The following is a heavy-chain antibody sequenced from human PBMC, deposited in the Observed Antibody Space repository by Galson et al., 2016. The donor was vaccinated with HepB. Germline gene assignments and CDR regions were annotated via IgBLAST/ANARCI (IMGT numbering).Heavy chain of an antibody. D-gene: IGHD2-15*01. V-gene: IGHV4-59*01. Sequence: SETLSLTCAVYGGSFTGYYWNWIRQPPGKGLEWIGFISFSGTTNYSPSFKSRISISLDTPKDQFSLRLSSVTAADTAIYYCATLSRGADRYFDHWGQGILVTVSA. J-gene: IGHJ4*02. CDR1: GGSFTGYY. CDR3: ATLSRGADRYFDH. CDR2: ISFSGTT.